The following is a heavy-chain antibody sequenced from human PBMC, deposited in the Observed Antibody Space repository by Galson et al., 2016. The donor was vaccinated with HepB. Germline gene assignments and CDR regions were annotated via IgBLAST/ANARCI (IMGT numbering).Heavy chain of an antibody. V-gene: IGHV1-2*02. D-gene: IGHD6-13*01. CDR1: GYTFTGYY. Sequence: SVKVSCKASGYTFTGYYMHWVRQAPGQGLEWMGWINPNSGGTNYAQKFQGRVTMTRDTSISTAYLELFRLTSDDTAVYFCARVRPGAAAWKPFDPWDQGTLVTVS. CDR3: ARVRPGAAAWKPFDP. CDR2: INPNSGGT. J-gene: IGHJ5*02.